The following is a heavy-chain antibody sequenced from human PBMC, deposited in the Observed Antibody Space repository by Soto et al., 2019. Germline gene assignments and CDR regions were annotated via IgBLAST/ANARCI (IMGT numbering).Heavy chain of an antibody. J-gene: IGHJ6*03. CDR3: TWSLARTYYYYFMGV. CDR2: ISGDGTTA. Sequence: ELQLVESGGGLVQPGGSLRLSCAASGFTFSNFWIHWVRQAPGKGLVWVSGISGDGTTATYADSVKGRFTTSRDNAKNTRDLKMDRLRAEDTAVYYCTWSLARTYYYYFMGVWGKGTTVTVSS. V-gene: IGHV3-74*03. CDR1: GFTFSNFW.